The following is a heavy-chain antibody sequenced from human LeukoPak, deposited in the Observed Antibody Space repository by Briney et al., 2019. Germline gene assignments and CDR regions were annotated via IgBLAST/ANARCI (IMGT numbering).Heavy chain of an antibody. CDR3: ARRGESTSYGDYKFDY. V-gene: IGHV3-23*01. J-gene: IGHJ4*02. CDR2: ISGSSGLT. Sequence: SGGSLRLSCAASGFTFSNYAMSWVRQAPGRGLEWVSAISGSSGLTYYADSVKGWFTISRDNFKNTPFLQMNSLRAEDTAVYYCARRGESTSYGDYKFDYWGQGTLVTVSS. D-gene: IGHD4-17*01. CDR1: GFTFSNYA.